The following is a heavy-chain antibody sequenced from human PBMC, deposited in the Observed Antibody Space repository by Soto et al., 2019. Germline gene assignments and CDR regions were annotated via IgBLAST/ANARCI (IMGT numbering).Heavy chain of an antibody. CDR3: AREGYYDFWSGYYYYYYGMDV. Sequence: EVQLVESGGGLVQPGGSLRLSCAASGFTFSSYWMHWVRQAPGKGLVWVSRINSDGRSTSYADSVKGRFTISRDNAKNTLYLQMNSLRAEDTAVYYCAREGYYDFWSGYYYYYYGMDVWGQGTTVTVSS. V-gene: IGHV3-74*01. J-gene: IGHJ6*02. CDR2: INSDGRST. D-gene: IGHD3-3*01. CDR1: GFTFSSYW.